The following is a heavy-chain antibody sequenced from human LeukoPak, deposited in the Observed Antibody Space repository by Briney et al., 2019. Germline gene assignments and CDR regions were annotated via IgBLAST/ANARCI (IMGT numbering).Heavy chain of an antibody. Sequence: SGGSLRLSCAASGFTVSSNYMSWVRQAPGKGLEWVSVIYSGGSTYYADSVKGRFTISRDNSKNTLYLQMNSLRAEDTAVYYCARFLWSGYSDYWGQGTLVTVSS. V-gene: IGHV3-53*01. CDR1: GFTVSSNY. CDR2: IYSGGST. J-gene: IGHJ4*02. D-gene: IGHD3-3*01. CDR3: ARFLWSGYSDY.